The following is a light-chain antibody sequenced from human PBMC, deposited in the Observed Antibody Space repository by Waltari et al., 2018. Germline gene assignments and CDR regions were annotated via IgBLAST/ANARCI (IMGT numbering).Light chain of an antibody. V-gene: IGLV1-40*01. CDR1: SSNIGAGYD. J-gene: IGLJ3*02. Sequence: QSVLPQPPSVSGAPGQSITISCTGCSSNIGAGYDFHWYQHLPGTAPKLLNYGHNKRPSGVPDRFSGSKSGTSASLAITGLQAEDEADYYCQSYDSSVSAWVFGGGTKLTVV. CDR2: GHN. CDR3: QSYDSSVSAWV.